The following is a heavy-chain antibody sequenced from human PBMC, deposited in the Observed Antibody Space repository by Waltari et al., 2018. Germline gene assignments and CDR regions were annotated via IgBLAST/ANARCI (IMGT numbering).Heavy chain of an antibody. J-gene: IGHJ6*02. Sequence: QVQLQQWGAGLLKPSETLSLTFPGHRGSFSGYFWSWIRQTPGEGLEWIGEISHSGSTNYNPSLQSRVTVSKDTSKNQFSLELTSVTAADTAVYFCARLSRRSGTPVFGGRNYYGMDVWGQGTTVTVSS. D-gene: IGHD1-1*01. CDR1: RGSFSGYF. CDR3: ARLSRRSGTPVFGGRNYYGMDV. V-gene: IGHV4-34*01. CDR2: ISHSGST.